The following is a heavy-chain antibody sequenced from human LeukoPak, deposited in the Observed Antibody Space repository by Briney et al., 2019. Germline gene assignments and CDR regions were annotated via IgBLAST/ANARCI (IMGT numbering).Heavy chain of an antibody. J-gene: IGHJ6*03. D-gene: IGHD6-13*01. V-gene: IGHV1-46*01. Sequence: ASVKVSCKASGYTFTSYYMHWVRQAPGQGLEWMGIINPSGGSTSYAQKFQGRVTMTRDTSTSTVYMELSSLRSEDTAVYYCARDMAAYYYMDVWGKGTTVTISS. CDR2: INPSGGST. CDR3: ARDMAAYYYMDV. CDR1: GYTFTSYY.